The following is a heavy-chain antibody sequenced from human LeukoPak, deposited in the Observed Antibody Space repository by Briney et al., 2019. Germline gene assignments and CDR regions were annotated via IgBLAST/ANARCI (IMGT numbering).Heavy chain of an antibody. CDR3: ARWFGGYSYGHLDY. D-gene: IGHD5-18*01. CDR1: GGSISSYY. Sequence: SETLSLTCTVSGGSISSYYWSWIRQPPGKGLEWIGYIYYSGSTNYNPSLKSRVTISVDTSKNQFSLKLSSVTAADTAMYYCARWFGGYSYGHLDYWGQGTLVTVSS. CDR2: IYYSGST. V-gene: IGHV4-59*01. J-gene: IGHJ4*02.